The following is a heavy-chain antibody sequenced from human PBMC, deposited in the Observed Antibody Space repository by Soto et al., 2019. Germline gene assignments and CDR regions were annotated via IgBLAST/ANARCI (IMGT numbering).Heavy chain of an antibody. Sequence: GGSLRLSCAASGFTFSSYSMNWVRQAPGKGLEWVSSISSSSSYIYYADSVKGRFTISRDNAKNSLYLQMNSLRAEDTAVYYCARDPRGYPPHFDYWGQGTLVTVS. V-gene: IGHV3-21*01. J-gene: IGHJ4*02. CDR1: GFTFSSYS. D-gene: IGHD3-3*01. CDR2: ISSSSSYI. CDR3: ARDPRGYPPHFDY.